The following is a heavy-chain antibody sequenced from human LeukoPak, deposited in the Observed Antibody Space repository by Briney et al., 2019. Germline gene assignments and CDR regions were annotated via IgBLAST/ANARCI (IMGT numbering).Heavy chain of an antibody. CDR3: AKDPRQWPSTYYFDY. CDR1: GFTFSSYA. J-gene: IGHJ4*02. V-gene: IGHV3-23*01. Sequence: GGSLRLSCAASGFTFSSYAMSWVRQAPGKGLEWVSAISGSGGSTYYADSVKGRFTISRDNSKNTLYLQMNSLRAEDTAVYYCAKDPRQWPSTYYFDYWGQGTLVTVSS. D-gene: IGHD6-19*01. CDR2: ISGSGGST.